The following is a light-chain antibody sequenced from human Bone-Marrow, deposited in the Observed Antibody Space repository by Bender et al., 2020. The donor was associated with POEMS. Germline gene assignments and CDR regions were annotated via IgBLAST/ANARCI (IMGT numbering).Light chain of an antibody. CDR3: TSYASSSTYV. CDR1: SSDVGGYNY. Sequence: QSTLTQPASVSGSPGQSITISCTGSSSDVGGYNYVSWYQQHPDKAPKLMIYDVSHRPSGVSTRFSGIKSGNTASLTISGLQAEDEADYYCTSYASSSTYVFGTGTKVTVL. J-gene: IGLJ1*01. V-gene: IGLV2-14*03. CDR2: DVS.